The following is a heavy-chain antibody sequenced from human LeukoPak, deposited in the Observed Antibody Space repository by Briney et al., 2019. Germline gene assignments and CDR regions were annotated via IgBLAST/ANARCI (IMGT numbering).Heavy chain of an antibody. CDR1: GFTFSSYW. V-gene: IGHV3-74*01. D-gene: IGHD5-12*01. CDR3: ARAGDIVTTMGV. J-gene: IGHJ6*02. CDR2: INSDGGST. Sequence: GGSLRLSCAASGFTFSSYWMHWVRRAPGKGLVWVSRINSDGGSTTYADSVKGRFTISRDNAKNTLYLQMNSLRAEDTAVYYCARAGDIVTTMGVWGQGTTVTVSS.